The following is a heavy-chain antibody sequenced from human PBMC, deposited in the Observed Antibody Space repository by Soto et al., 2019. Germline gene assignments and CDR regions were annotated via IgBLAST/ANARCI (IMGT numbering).Heavy chain of an antibody. Sequence: QVQLQESGPGLVKPSGTLSLTCAVSGGSISSSNWWSWVRQPPGKGLEWIGEIYHSGSTNYNPSLKGRVTISVDKSKNQFSLKLSSVTAADTAVYYCARVNRVVGATDYYYYGMDVWGQGTTVTVSS. J-gene: IGHJ6*02. CDR3: ARVNRVVGATDYYYYGMDV. CDR1: GGSISSSNW. CDR2: IYHSGST. D-gene: IGHD1-26*01. V-gene: IGHV4-4*02.